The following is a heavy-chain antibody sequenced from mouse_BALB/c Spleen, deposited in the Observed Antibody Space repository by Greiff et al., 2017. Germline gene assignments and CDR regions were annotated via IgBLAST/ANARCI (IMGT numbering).Heavy chain of an antibody. V-gene: IGHV5-6-4*01. CDR1: GFTFSSYT. Sequence: DVMLVESGGGLVKPGGSLKLSCAASGFTFSSYTMSWVRQTPEKRLEWVATISSGGSYTYYPDSVKGRFTISRDNAKNTLYLQMSSLKSEDTAMYYCTRDEGINAYWGQGTLVTVSA. CDR2: ISSGGSYT. J-gene: IGHJ3*01. CDR3: TRDEGINAY. D-gene: IGHD2-4*01.